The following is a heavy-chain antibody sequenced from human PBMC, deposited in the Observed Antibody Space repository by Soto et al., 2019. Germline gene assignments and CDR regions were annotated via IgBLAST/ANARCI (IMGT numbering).Heavy chain of an antibody. J-gene: IGHJ6*03. Sequence: PSETLSLTCAVYGLSFSGYYWSWIRQPPGKGLEWIGETNPGGSTNYNPSLKSRVTISVDTSKNQFSLKLSSVTAADTAVYYCARGLSFSGYYYYMDVWGKGTTVTVSS. V-gene: IGHV4-34*01. CDR3: ARGLSFSGYYYYMDV. CDR1: GLSFSGYY. D-gene: IGHD3-3*02. CDR2: TNPGGST.